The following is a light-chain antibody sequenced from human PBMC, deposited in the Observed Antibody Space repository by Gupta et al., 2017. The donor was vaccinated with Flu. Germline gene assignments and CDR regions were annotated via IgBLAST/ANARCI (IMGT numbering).Light chain of an antibody. CDR3: QQRSNWPPFT. CDR1: QSVNIY. Sequence: IVLTQSPATLSLSPGERATLSCRASQSVNIYLAWYQQKPGQAPRLLISDASIRDTGIPARFSGSGSGTDFTLTISSREPEDFAGYYCQQRSNWPPFTFGQGTRLDIK. V-gene: IGKV3-11*01. CDR2: DAS. J-gene: IGKJ5*01.